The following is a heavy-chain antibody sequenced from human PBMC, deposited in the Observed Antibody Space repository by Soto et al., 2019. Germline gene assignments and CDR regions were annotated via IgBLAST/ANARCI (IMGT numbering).Heavy chain of an antibody. D-gene: IGHD3-10*01. CDR1: GDTFSFYT. J-gene: IGHJ4*02. CDR3: ATSYGSGYRAFDY. CDR2: VKPILSMS. V-gene: IGHV1-69*02. Sequence: QVQLVQSGAELKKPGSSVKVSCKASGDTFSFYTINWVRQAPGLGLEWMGRVKPILSMSNYAQKFQGRVTMTADKSMSTAYMELRSLRSEDTAFYYCATSYGSGYRAFDYWGQGALVTVSS.